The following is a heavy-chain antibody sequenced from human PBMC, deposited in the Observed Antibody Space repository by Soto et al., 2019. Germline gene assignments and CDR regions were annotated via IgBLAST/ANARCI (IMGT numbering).Heavy chain of an antibody. CDR2: LNHGGGTAT. D-gene: IGHD1-26*01. Sequence: EVQLLESGGGLVQPGGSLRLSCAASGFTFSDYAMTWVRQAPGKGLEWVAALNHGGGTATYYADSVKGRFTISRDNSKNTLHLQMNSLRAEDTAIYFCVKDSPLSGKYQDLDYWGQGTLVTVSS. CDR3: VKDSPLSGKYQDLDY. CDR1: GFTFSDYA. V-gene: IGHV3-23*01. J-gene: IGHJ4*02.